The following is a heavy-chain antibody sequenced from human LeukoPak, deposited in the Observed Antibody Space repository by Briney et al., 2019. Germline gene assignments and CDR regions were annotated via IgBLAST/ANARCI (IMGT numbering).Heavy chain of an antibody. CDR2: ISYDGSNK. Sequence: PGGSLRLSYAASGFTFSSYAMHWVRQAPGKGLEWVAVISYDGSNKYYADSVKGRFTISRDNSKNTLYLQMSSLRAEDTAVYYCARGRRWFGELLSHFDYWGQGTLVTVSS. J-gene: IGHJ4*02. CDR3: ARGRRWFGELLSHFDY. D-gene: IGHD3-10*01. V-gene: IGHV3-30*04. CDR1: GFTFSSYA.